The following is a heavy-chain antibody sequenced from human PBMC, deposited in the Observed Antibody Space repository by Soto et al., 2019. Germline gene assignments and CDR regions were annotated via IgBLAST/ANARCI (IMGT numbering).Heavy chain of an antibody. V-gene: IGHV4-34*01. J-gene: IGHJ4*02. Sequence: PSETLSLTCAFYGGSFSGYDWSWIRQPPGKGLEWIGEINHSGSTNYNPSLKSRVTISVDTSKNQFSLKLSSVTAADTAVYYCARRIYGKYYFDYWGQGNLVTVS. D-gene: IGHD2-15*01. CDR1: GGSFSGYD. CDR2: INHSGST. CDR3: ARRIYGKYYFDY.